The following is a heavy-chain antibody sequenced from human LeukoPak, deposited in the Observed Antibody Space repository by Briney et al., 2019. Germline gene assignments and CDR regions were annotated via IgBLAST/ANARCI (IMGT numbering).Heavy chain of an antibody. CDR3: ARDILVPAASPYYYYGMDV. CDR2: IYYSGST. CDR1: GGSISSYY. V-gene: IGHV4-59*01. Sequence: PSETLSLTCTVSGGSISSYYWSWIRQPPGKGLEWIGYIYYSGSTNYNPSLKSRVTISVDTSKNQFSLKLSSVTAADTAVYYCARDILVPAASPYYYYGMDVWGQGTTVTVSS. J-gene: IGHJ6*02. D-gene: IGHD2-2*01.